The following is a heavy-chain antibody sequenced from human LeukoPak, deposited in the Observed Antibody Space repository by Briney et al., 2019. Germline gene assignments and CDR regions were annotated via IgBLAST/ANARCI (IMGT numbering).Heavy chain of an antibody. CDR2: IYYSGST. J-gene: IGHJ3*02. V-gene: IGHV4-59*01. Sequence: PSETLSLTCTVSGGSISSYYWGWIRQPPGKGLEWIGYIYYSGSTNYNPSLKSRVTISVDTSKNHFSLKLSSVTAADTAVYYCARVVVTAVGYNAFDIWGQGTMVTVSS. CDR3: ARVVVTAVGYNAFDI. D-gene: IGHD2-21*02. CDR1: GGSISSYY.